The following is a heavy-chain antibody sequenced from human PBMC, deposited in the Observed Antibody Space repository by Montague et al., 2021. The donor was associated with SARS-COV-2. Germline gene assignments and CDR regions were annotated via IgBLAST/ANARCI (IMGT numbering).Heavy chain of an antibody. CDR2: VHYSGRP. V-gene: IGHV4-39*01. Sequence: SETLSLTCTVSGDSISSSSYNWGWIRQPPGKGLEWIGSVHYSGRPYYNPSLKSRVTIYVDTSKNQLSLKLSSVTAADTAGYYCTRHVHMTWPEPSPGFDPWGQGTLVTVSS. CDR3: TRHVHMTWPEPSPGFDP. CDR1: GDSISSSSYN. J-gene: IGHJ5*02. D-gene: IGHD1-1*01.